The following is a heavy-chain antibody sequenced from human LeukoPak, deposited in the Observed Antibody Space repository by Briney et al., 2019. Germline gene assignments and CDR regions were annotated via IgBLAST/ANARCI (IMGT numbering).Heavy chain of an antibody. J-gene: IGHJ4*02. CDR2: ITWNGDSP. CDR3: ARWSSIKVAATENY. Sequence: GGSLRLSCAASGFTFDDYGMSWVRQAPGKGLEWVSGITWNGDSPGYADSVKGRFTISRDNAKNSLYLHLNSLRAEDTALYHCARWSSIKVAATENYWGQGTLVTVSS. CDR1: GFTFDDYG. V-gene: IGHV3-20*01. D-gene: IGHD6-19*01.